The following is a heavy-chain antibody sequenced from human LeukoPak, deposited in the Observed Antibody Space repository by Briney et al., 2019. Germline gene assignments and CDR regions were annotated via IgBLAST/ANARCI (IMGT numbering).Heavy chain of an antibody. CDR3: ARSRKYYYGSGSYYSNWFDP. CDR2: INHSGST. V-gene: IGHV4-34*01. D-gene: IGHD3-10*01. Sequence: ASETLSLTCAVYGGSFSGYYWSWIRQPPGKGLEWIGEINHSGSTNYNPSLKSRVTISVDTSKNQFSLKLSSVTAADTAVYYCARSRKYYYGSGSYYSNWFDPWGQGTLVTVSS. J-gene: IGHJ5*02. CDR1: GGSFSGYY.